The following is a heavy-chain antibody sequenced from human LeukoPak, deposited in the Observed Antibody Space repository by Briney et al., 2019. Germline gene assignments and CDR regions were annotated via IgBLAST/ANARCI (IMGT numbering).Heavy chain of an antibody. CDR3: ARDLRIFPFDY. D-gene: IGHD2-15*01. V-gene: IGHV1-2*06. Sequence: GASVKVSCKASGYTFTGYYMHWVRQAPGQGLEWMGRINPNSGGTNYAQKLQGRVTMTTDTSTSTAYMELRSLRSDDTAVYYCARDLRIFPFDYWGQGTLVTVSS. CDR1: GYTFTGYY. CDR2: INPNSGGT. J-gene: IGHJ4*02.